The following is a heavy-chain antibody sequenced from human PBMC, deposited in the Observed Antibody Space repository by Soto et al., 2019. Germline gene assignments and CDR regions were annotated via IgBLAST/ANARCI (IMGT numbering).Heavy chain of an antibody. V-gene: IGHV3-21*01. J-gene: IGHJ4*02. CDR1: ELTFRSYS. Sequence: EVQLVESGGGLVKPGGSLRLSGAASELTFRSYSMNRVRQAQGKGLEWVSSISSCRSYIYYADSVKGRFTNTKDNAKNSLYLHMNSLRAEDTDVYYSARVFPLYGSGSYYKEGLDYWGQGTLVTVSS. CDR3: ARVFPLYGSGSYYKEGLDY. CDR2: ISSCRSYI. D-gene: IGHD3-10*01.